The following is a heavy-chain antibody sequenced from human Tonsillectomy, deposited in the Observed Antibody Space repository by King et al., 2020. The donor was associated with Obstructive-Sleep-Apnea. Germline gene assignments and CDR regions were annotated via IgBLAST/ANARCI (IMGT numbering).Heavy chain of an antibody. J-gene: IGHJ3*02. Sequence: VQLVESGGGLVQPGRSLRLSCAASGFTFDDYAMHWVRQAPGKGLEWVSGISWNSGSIGYADSVKGRFTISRDNAKNSLYLQMNSLRAEDTALYYCAKTTSSYYDILTGWDDAFDIWGQGKMVTVSS. D-gene: IGHD3-9*01. V-gene: IGHV3-9*01. CDR2: ISWNSGSI. CDR1: GFTFDDYA. CDR3: AKTTSSYYDILTGWDDAFDI.